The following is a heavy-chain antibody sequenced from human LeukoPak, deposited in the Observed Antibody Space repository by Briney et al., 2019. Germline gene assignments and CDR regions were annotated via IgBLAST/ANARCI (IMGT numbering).Heavy chain of an antibody. CDR3: ASLTDIEAGAVRY. CDR1: GFTVSSYS. D-gene: IGHD1-26*01. CDR2: ISSSSSTI. V-gene: IGHV3-48*02. Sequence: PGGSLRLSCAASGFTVSSYSMNWVRQAPGKGLEWVSYISSSSSTIYYADSVKGRFTISRDNAKNSLYLQMNSLRDEDTAVYYCASLTDIEAGAVRYWGQGTLVTVSS. J-gene: IGHJ4*02.